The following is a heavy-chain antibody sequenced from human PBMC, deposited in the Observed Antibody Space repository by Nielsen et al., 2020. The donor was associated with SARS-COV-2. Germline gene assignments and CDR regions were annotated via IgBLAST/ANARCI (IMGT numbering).Heavy chain of an antibody. CDR2: MSAADGRT. D-gene: IGHD6-13*01. Sequence: ASVKVSCKAFGYTFSTSYMHWVRQAPGQRLEWMGWMSAADGRTTYSQKFQGRVTTTRDTSATTVYLELSSLTSEDTAVYYCARDTGNWYMDVWGKGTTVTVSS. CDR1: GYTFSTSY. CDR3: ARDTGNWYMDV. J-gene: IGHJ6*04. V-gene: IGHV1-3*01.